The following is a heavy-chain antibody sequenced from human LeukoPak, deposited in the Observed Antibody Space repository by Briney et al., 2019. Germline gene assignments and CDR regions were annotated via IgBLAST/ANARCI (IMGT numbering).Heavy chain of an antibody. CDR2: ISAYNGNT. J-gene: IGHJ6*03. Sequence: ASVKVSCKASGGTFSGYAISWVRQAPGQGLEWMGWISAYNGNTNYAQKLQGRVTMTTDTSTSTAYMELRSLRSDDTAVYYCARVVSSSWYLYYYYYYMDVWGKGTTVTVSS. D-gene: IGHD6-13*01. CDR1: GGTFSGYA. CDR3: ARVVSSSWYLYYYYYYMDV. V-gene: IGHV1-18*01.